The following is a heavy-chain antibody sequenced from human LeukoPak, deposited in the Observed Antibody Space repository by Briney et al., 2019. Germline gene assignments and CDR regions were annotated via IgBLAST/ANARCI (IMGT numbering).Heavy chain of an antibody. D-gene: IGHD3-22*01. Sequence: GESLKISCQGSGYSFTTYWIGWVRQMPGKGLEWMGIIHPDDSDTRYSPSFQGQVTISVDKSISTAYLQWSSLKASDTAIYYCARQLDYYDKRDYWGQGTLVTVAS. J-gene: IGHJ4*02. CDR3: ARQLDYYDKRDY. CDR1: GYSFTTYW. CDR2: IHPDDSDT. V-gene: IGHV5-51*01.